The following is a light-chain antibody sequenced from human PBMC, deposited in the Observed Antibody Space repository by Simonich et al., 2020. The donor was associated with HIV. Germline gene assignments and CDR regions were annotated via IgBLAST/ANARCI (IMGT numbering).Light chain of an antibody. CDR3: CSYAGSYTWV. V-gene: IGLV2-11*01. CDR2: AVS. Sequence: QSALTQPRSVSGSPGQSVTISCNGTSSDVGGTTHVPWYQQHPGKAPKLMIYAVSKRPSGVPDRFSGSKSGNTASLTISGLQAEDEADYYCCSYAGSYTWVFGGGTKLTVL. CDR1: SSDVGGTTH. J-gene: IGLJ3*02.